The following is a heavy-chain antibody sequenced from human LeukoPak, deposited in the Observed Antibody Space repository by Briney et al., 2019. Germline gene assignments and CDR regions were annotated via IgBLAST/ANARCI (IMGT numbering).Heavy chain of an antibody. V-gene: IGHV1-2*02. CDR1: GYTFTGYY. D-gene: IGHD1-26*01. CDR2: ISTDSDIR. J-gene: IGHJ3*02. CDR3: ARLGPSTGSFYSLDI. Sequence: EASVKVSCKASGYTFTGYYMHWVRQAPGQGLEWMGWISTDSDIRTYAQTLQGRFTMTTDTATTTAYMELNNLTFDDTAVYYCARLGPSTGSFYSLDIWGPGTMVTVSS.